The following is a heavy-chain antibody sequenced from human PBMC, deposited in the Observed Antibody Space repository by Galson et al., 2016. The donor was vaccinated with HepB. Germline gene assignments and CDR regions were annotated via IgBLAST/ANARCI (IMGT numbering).Heavy chain of an antibody. CDR3: TREKDNRFTY. D-gene: IGHD1-1*01. CDR1: GDSVPSDSAA. CDR2: TYYRSTWYN. Sequence: CAISGDSVPSDSAAWTWIRQSPSRGLEWLGRTYYRSTWYNEYAVSVKSRITINSDTSKNQFSLQLTSVTPEDTAVYYCTREKDNRFTYWGQGTLVTVS. V-gene: IGHV6-1*01. J-gene: IGHJ4*02.